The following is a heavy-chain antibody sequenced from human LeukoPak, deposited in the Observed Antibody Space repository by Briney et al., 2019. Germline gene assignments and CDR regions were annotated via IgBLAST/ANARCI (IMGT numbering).Heavy chain of an antibody. CDR2: IYSEGRT. CDR1: GFTFSNAW. D-gene: IGHD3-3*01. CDR3: ARDRVFGWYFDL. V-gene: IGHV3-66*01. J-gene: IGHJ2*01. Sequence: GGSLRLSCAASGFTFSNAWMSWVRQAPGKGLEWVSVIYSEGRTKYADSVKGRLTISRDNSKNTVNLQMNSLRVEDTAVYYCARDRVFGWYFDLWGRGTLVTVSS.